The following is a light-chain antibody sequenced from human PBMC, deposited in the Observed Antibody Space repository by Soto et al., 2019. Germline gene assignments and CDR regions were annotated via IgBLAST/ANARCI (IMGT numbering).Light chain of an antibody. V-gene: IGLV2-14*01. CDR3: NSYTSSSTHV. CDR2: EVS. J-gene: IGLJ1*01. Sequence: QSALTQPASVSGSPGQSITISCTGTSSDVGGYKYVSWYQQHPGKAPKLMIYEVSNRPSGVSNRFSGSKSGNTASLTISGLQAEDEADYYCNSYTSSSTHVFGPGTKLTVL. CDR1: SSDVGGYKY.